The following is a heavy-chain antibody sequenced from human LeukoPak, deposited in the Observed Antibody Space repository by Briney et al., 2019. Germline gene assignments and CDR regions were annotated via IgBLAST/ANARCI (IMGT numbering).Heavy chain of an antibody. V-gene: IGHV3-23*01. D-gene: IGHD6-13*01. CDR1: GFTFSSYA. CDR3: AKDRYSSSWYFDY. Sequence: GGSLRLSCAASGFTFSSYAMSWVRQAPGKGLEWVSAISGSGGSTYYADSVKGRITISRDNSKNTLYLQMNSLRAEDTAVYYCAKDRYSSSWYFDYWGQGTLVTVSS. CDR2: ISGSGGST. J-gene: IGHJ4*02.